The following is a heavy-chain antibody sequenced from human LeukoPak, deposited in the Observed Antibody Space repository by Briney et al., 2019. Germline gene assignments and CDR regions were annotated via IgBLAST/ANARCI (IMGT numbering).Heavy chain of an antibody. CDR3: ASGDYYDSSGYYGNEYFQH. Sequence: ASVKVSCKASGYTFTSYYMHWVRQAPGQGLEWMGIINPSVGSTRHAQKFQGTVTMTRDTATSTVYMELSSLRSEDTAVYYCASGDYYDSSGYYGNEYFQHWGQGTLVTVSS. CDR1: GYTFTSYY. V-gene: IGHV1-46*01. J-gene: IGHJ1*01. CDR2: INPSVGST. D-gene: IGHD3-22*01.